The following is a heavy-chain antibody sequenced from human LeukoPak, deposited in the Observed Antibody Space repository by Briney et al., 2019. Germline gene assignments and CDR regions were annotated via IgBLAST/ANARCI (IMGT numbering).Heavy chain of an antibody. D-gene: IGHD2-15*01. V-gene: IGHV1-2*02. CDR1: GYTFTGYY. Sequence: ASVKVSCKASGYTFTGYYMHWVRQAPGQGLEWMGWINPNSGGTNHAQKFQGRVTMTRDTSISTAYMELSRLRSDDTAVYYCARVGFSDCGSCFDYWGQGTLVTVSS. J-gene: IGHJ4*02. CDR3: ARVGFSDCGSCFDY. CDR2: INPNSGGT.